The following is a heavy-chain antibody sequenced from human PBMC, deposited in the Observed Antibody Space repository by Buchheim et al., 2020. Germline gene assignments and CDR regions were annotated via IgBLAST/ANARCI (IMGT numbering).Heavy chain of an antibody. V-gene: IGHV3-7*02. CDR3: ATMYSNRGYYFYFGMDL. CDR2: IKQDGSDN. Sequence: EVQLVESGGGLVQPGGSLRLSCAASGVTFSSYWMTWVRQAPGKGLEWVANIKQDGSDNYYVDSVKGRFVISRDNARDSLYLQMNSLRAEDTAVYYCATMYSNRGYYFYFGMDLWGQGTT. J-gene: IGHJ6*02. D-gene: IGHD4-11*01. CDR1: GVTFSSYW.